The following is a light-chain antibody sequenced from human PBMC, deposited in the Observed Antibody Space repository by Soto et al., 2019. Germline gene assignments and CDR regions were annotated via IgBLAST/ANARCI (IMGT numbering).Light chain of an antibody. V-gene: IGKV1-39*01. J-gene: IGKJ5*01. Sequence: QKTQTPPSLSASVGDRVTITCRASETISSYLNWYQQKPGKAPKLLIYAASSLQSGVPSTFSGSGSGTDFTLTICSLQPEDFASYCCHLTYCARTTSGDGTRLEIK. CDR3: HLTYCARTT. CDR1: ETISSY. CDR2: AAS.